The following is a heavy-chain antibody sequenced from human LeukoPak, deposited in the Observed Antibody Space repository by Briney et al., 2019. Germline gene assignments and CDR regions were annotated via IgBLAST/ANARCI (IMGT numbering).Heavy chain of an antibody. Sequence: SETLSLTCTVSGGSISSSSYYWGWIRQPPGKGLGWIGSIYYSGSTYYNPSLKSRVTISVDTSKNQFSLRLSSVTAADTAVYYCARLPLWFGELFPDYWGQGTLVTVSS. V-gene: IGHV4-39*01. CDR2: IYYSGST. CDR3: ARLPLWFGELFPDY. J-gene: IGHJ4*02. CDR1: GGSISSSSYY. D-gene: IGHD3-10*01.